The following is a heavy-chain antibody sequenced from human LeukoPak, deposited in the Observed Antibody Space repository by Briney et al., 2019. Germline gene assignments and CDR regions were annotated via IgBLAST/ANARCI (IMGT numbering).Heavy chain of an antibody. CDR2: ISGSGGST. CDR1: GFTFSSYA. Sequence: GGSLRLSCAASGFTFSSYAMSWVRQAPGKGLEWVSAISGSGGSTYYADSVKGRFTISRDNSKNTLYLQMNSLSAEDTAVYYCARDETRLLWSGYSYYFDYWGQGTLVTVSS. CDR3: ARDETRLLWSGYSYYFDY. D-gene: IGHD3-3*01. V-gene: IGHV3-23*01. J-gene: IGHJ4*02.